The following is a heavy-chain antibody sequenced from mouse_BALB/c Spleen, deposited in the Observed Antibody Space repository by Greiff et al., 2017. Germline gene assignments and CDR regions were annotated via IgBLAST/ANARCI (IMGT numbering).Heavy chain of an antibody. CDR2: ISTYYGDA. D-gene: IGHD2-14*01. CDR1: GYTFTDYA. V-gene: IGHV1S137*01. Sequence: VHLVESGAELVRPGVSVKISCKGSGYTFTDYAMHWVKQSHAKSLEWIGVISTYYGDASYNQKFKGKATMTVDKSSSTAYMELARLTSEDSAIYYCARPYYGYDYFDYWGQGTTLTVSS. J-gene: IGHJ2*01. CDR3: ARPYYGYDYFDY.